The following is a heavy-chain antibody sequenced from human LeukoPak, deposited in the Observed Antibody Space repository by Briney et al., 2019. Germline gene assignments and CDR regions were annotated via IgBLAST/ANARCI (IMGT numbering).Heavy chain of an antibody. CDR3: ARVWGTMVRGPYYYYMDV. CDR2: ISSSSSYI. D-gene: IGHD3-10*01. V-gene: IGHV3-21*01. J-gene: IGHJ6*03. CDR1: GFTFSSYS. Sequence: PGGSLRLSCAASGFTFSSYSMNWVRQAPGKGLEWVSSISSSSSYIYYADSVKGRFTISRDNAKNSLYLQMNSLRAEDTAVYYCARVWGTMVRGPYYYYMDVWGKGTTVTVSS.